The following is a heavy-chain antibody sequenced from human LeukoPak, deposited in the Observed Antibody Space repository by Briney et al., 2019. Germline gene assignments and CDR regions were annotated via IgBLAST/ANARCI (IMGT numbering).Heavy chain of an antibody. V-gene: IGHV3-30*04. CDR1: GFTLNNYA. D-gene: IGHD3-22*01. CDR2: MSSDGNKE. CDR3: ARENHYNTGGYYDDAFDI. Sequence: PGMSLRLSCAASGFTLNNYAMHWVRQAPGKGLEWVAIMSSDGNKEYYADSVEGRFTSSRDSSDKTLYLQMNSLRPEDTGVYYCARENHYNTGGYYDDAFDIWGHGTMVTVSS. J-gene: IGHJ3*02.